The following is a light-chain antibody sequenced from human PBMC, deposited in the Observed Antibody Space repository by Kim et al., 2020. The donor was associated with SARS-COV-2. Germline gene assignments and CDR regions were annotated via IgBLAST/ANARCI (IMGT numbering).Light chain of an antibody. Sequence: DVVMTQSPLSLPVTLGQPASISCRSSQSLVYSDGNTYLSWFQQRPGQSPRRLIYKVSKRDSGVPDRFSGSGSGTDFTLKISRVEAEDVGVYYCMQGIHPITFGQGTRLEIK. CDR2: KVS. CDR3: MQGIHPIT. CDR1: QSLVYSDGNTY. V-gene: IGKV2-30*01. J-gene: IGKJ5*01.